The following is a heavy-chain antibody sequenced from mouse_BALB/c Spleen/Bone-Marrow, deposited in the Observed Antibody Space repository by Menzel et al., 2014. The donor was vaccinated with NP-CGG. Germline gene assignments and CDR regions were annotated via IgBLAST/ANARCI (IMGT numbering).Heavy chain of an antibody. V-gene: IGHV7-1*02. D-gene: IGHD1-1*02. Sequence: EVQLVESGGGLVQPGGSLRLSCATSGFTSSDIYMEWVRQPPGKRLEWIATSRSKPNDYTTEYSASVKGRFIVSRDTSQSILYLQMNALRPEDTAIYYCARDGGYGRDNWGQGTTLTVSS. J-gene: IGHJ2*01. CDR3: ARDGGYGRDN. CDR2: SRSKPNDYTT. CDR1: GFTSSDIY.